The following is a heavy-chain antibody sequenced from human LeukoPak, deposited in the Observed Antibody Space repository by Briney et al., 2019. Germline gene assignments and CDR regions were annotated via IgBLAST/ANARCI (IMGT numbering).Heavy chain of an antibody. D-gene: IGHD2-15*01. J-gene: IGHJ4*02. CDR1: GFTFSTYA. Sequence: GGSLRLSCAVSGFTFSTYAMSWVRQAPGKGLVWVSRINGDGSVTTYADSVKGRFTISRDNAKSTLYLQMNSLRAEDTAVYYCARLAYCSGGGCYYYFDYWGQGTLVTVSS. CDR3: ARLAYCSGGGCYYYFDY. CDR2: INGDGSVT. V-gene: IGHV3-74*01.